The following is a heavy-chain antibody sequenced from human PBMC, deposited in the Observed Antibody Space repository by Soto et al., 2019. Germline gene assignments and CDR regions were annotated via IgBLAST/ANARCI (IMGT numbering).Heavy chain of an antibody. CDR1: GGTFSSYA. CDR3: ARVATAGIAAAIDL. J-gene: IGHJ5*02. V-gene: IGHV1-69*13. CDR2: IIPIFGTA. D-gene: IGHD6-13*01. Sequence: AVEVSCKASGGTFSSYAINWVRQAPGQGLEWMGGIIPIFGTANYAQKFQGRVTITADESTSTAYMELSTLRSEDTAVYYCARVATAGIAAAIDLWGQGTLVTVSS.